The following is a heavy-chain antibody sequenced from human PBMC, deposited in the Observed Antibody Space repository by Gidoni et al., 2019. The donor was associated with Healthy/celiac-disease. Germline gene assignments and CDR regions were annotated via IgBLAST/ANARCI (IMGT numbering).Heavy chain of an antibody. CDR2: IYWNDDK. J-gene: IGHJ4*02. V-gene: IGHV2-5*01. D-gene: IGHD2-2*01. CDR1: GFSLSTSGVG. Sequence: QITLKESGPTLVNPTQTLPLPCTFSGFSLSTSGVGVGWIRQPPGKSLEWLALIYWNDDKRYSPSLKSRLTITKDTSKNQVVLTMTNMDPVDTATYYCAHLDYTSCLDYWGQGTLVTVSS. CDR3: AHLDYTSCLDY.